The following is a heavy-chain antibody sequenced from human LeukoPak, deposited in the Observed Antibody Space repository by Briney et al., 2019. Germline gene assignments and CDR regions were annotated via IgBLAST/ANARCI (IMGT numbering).Heavy chain of an antibody. CDR2: INPSVGST. CDR3: VRGGYDFSSRYYPSL. V-gene: IGHV1-46*01. J-gene: IGHJ4*02. D-gene: IGHD3-3*01. CDR1: GYTFTTYY. Sequence: ASVKVSCKASGYTFTTYYINWVRQAPGQGLEWMGIINPSVGSTSYAQKFQDRVAMTRDTSTSTVYMQLSSLGFEDTAVYYCVRGGYDFSSRYYPSLWGQGTLVTVSS.